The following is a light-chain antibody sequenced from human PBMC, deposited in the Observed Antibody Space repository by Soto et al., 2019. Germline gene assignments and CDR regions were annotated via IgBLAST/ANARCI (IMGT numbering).Light chain of an antibody. CDR3: HSYDSSLSGSV. J-gene: IGLJ2*01. CDR1: SSNIGAGYD. Sequence: QSVLTQPPSVSGASGQRVTISCTGSSSNIGAGYDVHWYQQLPGTAPKLLIYGNSNRPSGVPDRFSGSKSGTSASLAITGLQAEDEADYYCHSYDSSLSGSVVVGGTQLTVL. V-gene: IGLV1-40*01. CDR2: GNS.